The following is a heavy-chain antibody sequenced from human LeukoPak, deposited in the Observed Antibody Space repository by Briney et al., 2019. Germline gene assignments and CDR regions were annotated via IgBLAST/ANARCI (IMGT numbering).Heavy chain of an antibody. D-gene: IGHD3-10*01. CDR3: ARERGSGSYHPFDP. Sequence: PGGSLRLSCAASGFTFSSYAMSWVRQAPGKGLEWVGNIKEDGSEKYYVDSVKGRFTISRDNAKNSLYLQMNSLRAEDTAVYYCARERGSGSYHPFDPWGQGTLVTVSS. J-gene: IGHJ5*02. CDR2: IKEDGSEK. V-gene: IGHV3-7*01. CDR1: GFTFSSYA.